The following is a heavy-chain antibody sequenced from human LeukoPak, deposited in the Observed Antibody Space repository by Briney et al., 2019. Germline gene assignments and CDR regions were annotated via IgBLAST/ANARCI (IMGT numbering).Heavy chain of an antibody. V-gene: IGHV3-23*01. CDR1: GFTFSSYA. Sequence: GGSLRLSCATSGFTFSSYAMTWVRQAPGKGLEWVSGISGSGDTTYYADSVKGRFTISRDNSKNTLYLQMNSLRAEDTAVYYCARRGASTGAFDIWGQGTMVTVSS. CDR2: ISGSGDTT. J-gene: IGHJ3*02. D-gene: IGHD1-26*01. CDR3: ARRGASTGAFDI.